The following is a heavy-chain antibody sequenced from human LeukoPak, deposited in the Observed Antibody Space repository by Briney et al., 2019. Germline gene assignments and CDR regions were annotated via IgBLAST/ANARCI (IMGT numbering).Heavy chain of an antibody. CDR1: GGSISSSNW. CDR3: AREDSSSWYRYFDY. V-gene: IGHV4-4*02. Sequence: SETLSLTCAVSGGSISSSNWWSWVRQPPGKGLEWIGEIYHSGSTNYNPSLKSRVTISVDTFKNQFSLKLSSVTAADTAVYYCAREDSSSWYRYFDYWGQGTLVTVSS. D-gene: IGHD6-13*01. CDR2: IYHSGST. J-gene: IGHJ4*02.